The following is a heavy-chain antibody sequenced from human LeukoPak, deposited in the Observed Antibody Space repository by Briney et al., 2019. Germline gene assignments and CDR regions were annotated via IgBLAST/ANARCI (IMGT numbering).Heavy chain of an antibody. CDR2: IHISGST. CDR3: ARGGGYFLIDAYI. Sequence: SETLSLTCTVSGGSISSYYWSWIRQPAGKGLEWIGRIHISGSTNYNPSLKSRVTISVDTSKNQFSLKLSSVTAADTAVYYCARGGGYFLIDAYIWGLGTMVTVSS. D-gene: IGHD3-22*01. V-gene: IGHV4-4*07. J-gene: IGHJ3*02. CDR1: GGSISSYY.